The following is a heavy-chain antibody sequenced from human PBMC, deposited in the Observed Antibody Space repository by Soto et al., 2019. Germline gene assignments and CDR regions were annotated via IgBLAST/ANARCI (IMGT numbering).Heavy chain of an antibody. J-gene: IGHJ4*02. D-gene: IGHD2-8*01. V-gene: IGHV4-34*01. Sequence: QVQLQQWGAGLLKPSETLSLTCAVYGGSFRGYYWSWIRQPPGKGLEWIGEINHSGSTNYNPSLKSRVTISVDTSKNQFSLKLSSVTAADTAVYYCARRGRSMTFPFDYWGQGTLVTVSS. CDR2: INHSGST. CDR3: ARRGRSMTFPFDY. CDR1: GGSFRGYY.